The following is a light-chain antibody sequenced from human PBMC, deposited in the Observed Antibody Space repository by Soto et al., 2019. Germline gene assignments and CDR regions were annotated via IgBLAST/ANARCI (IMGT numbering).Light chain of an antibody. CDR1: SYNVGSNA. J-gene: IGLJ1*01. V-gene: IGLV1-44*01. CDR3: AAWDDSLNGYV. Sequence: QAVVTQPPSASGTPGQKVTISCSGSSYNVGSNAVNWYQQLPGTAPKLLIYVNNQRPSGVPDRFSDSKSGTSASLAISGLQSEDEADYFCAAWDDSLNGYVFGTGTKVTVL. CDR2: VNN.